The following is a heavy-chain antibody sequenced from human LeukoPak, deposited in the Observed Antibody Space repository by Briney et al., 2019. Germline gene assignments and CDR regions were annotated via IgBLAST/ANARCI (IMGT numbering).Heavy chain of an antibody. D-gene: IGHD2-2*01. CDR3: ARLPAYCSSTSCYYDY. J-gene: IGHJ4*02. V-gene: IGHV3-11*04. CDR2: ISSSGSTV. CDR1: GFTFSDYY. Sequence: GGSLRLSCAASGFTFSDYYMSWIRQAPGKGLEWVSYISSSGSTVYYADSVKGRFTISRDNAKNSLYLQMNSLRAEDTAVYYCARLPAYCSSTSCYYDYWGQGTLVTVSS.